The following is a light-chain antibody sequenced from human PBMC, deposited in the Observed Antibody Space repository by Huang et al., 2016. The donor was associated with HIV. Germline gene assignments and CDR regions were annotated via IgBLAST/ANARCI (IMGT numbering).Light chain of an antibody. CDR3: QQYYNTPLT. V-gene: IGKV4-1*01. J-gene: IGKJ4*01. CDR2: WAS. Sequence: DIVMTQSPDSLAVSLGERATINCKSSQSVLYSSNNKNYLAWYQQKPGQPPNLLIYWASTRESGVPDRFSGSWSGTDFTLTISNLQAEDVAIYYCQQYYNTPLTFGGGTKVELK. CDR1: QSVLYSSNNKNY.